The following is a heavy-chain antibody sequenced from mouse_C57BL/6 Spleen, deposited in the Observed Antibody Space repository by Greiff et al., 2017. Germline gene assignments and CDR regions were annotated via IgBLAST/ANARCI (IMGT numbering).Heavy chain of an antibody. CDR1: GYAFTNYL. J-gene: IGHJ4*01. Sequence: QVQLQQSGAELVRPGTSVKVSCKASGYAFTNYLIEWVKQRPGQGLEWIGVINPGSGGTNYNEKFKGKATLTADKSSSTAYMQLSSLTSEDSAVYFCARESSGPGAMDYWGQGTSVTVSS. CDR3: ARESSGPGAMDY. V-gene: IGHV1-54*01. D-gene: IGHD3-2*02. CDR2: INPGSGGT.